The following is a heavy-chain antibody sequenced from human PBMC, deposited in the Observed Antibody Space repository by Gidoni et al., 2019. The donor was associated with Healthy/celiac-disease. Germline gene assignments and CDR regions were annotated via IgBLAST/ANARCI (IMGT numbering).Heavy chain of an antibody. J-gene: IGHJ2*01. CDR3: ARRQWLVRWHLNWYFDL. CDR1: GGSFSGYY. CDR2: INHSGST. V-gene: IGHV4-34*01. Sequence: QVQLQQWGAGLLKPSETLSLTCAVYGGSFSGYYWSWIRQPPGKGLEWIGEINHSGSTNYNPSLKSRVTISVDTSKNQFSLKLSSVTAADTAVYYCARRQWLVRWHLNWYFDLWGRGTLVTVSS. D-gene: IGHD6-19*01.